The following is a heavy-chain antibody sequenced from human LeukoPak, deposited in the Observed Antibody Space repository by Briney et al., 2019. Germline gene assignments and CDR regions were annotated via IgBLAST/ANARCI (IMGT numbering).Heavy chain of an antibody. CDR3: ARVFDSGSQAYFYYMDV. J-gene: IGHJ6*03. CDR1: GGSISSSNW. D-gene: IGHD3-10*01. CDR2: IYHSGST. Sequence: PSGTLSLTCAVSGGSISSSNWWSWVRQPPGKGLEWIGEIYHSGSTNYNPSLKSRVTISVDTSKNQFSLKVSSVTAADTAVYYCARVFDSGSQAYFYYMDVWGKGTTVIISS. V-gene: IGHV4-4*02.